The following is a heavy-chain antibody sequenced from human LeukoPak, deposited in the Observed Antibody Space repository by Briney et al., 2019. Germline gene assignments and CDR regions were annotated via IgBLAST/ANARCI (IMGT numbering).Heavy chain of an antibody. J-gene: IGHJ5*02. V-gene: IGHV4-61*02. D-gene: IGHD3-3*01. CDR2: IYTSGST. CDR3: AREPHVLRFLEWLNWFDP. CDR1: GGSISSGSYY. Sequence: SQTLSLTCTVSGGSISSGSYYWSWIRQPAGKGLEWIGRIYTSGSTNYNPSLKSRVTISVDTSKNQSSLKLSSVTAADTAVYYCAREPHVLRFLEWLNWFDPWGQGTLVTVSS.